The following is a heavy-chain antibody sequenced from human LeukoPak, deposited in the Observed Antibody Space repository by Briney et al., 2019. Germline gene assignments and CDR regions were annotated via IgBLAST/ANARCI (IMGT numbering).Heavy chain of an antibody. CDR3: ARRPTHYYGMDV. J-gene: IGHJ6*02. Sequence: GESLKISCKGSGYSFANYGIGWVRQMPGKGLEWMGIMYPGDSTARYSPSFQGQVTISADKAINTAYLQWSSLKASDTAIYYCARRPTHYYGMDVWGQGTTVTVSS. V-gene: IGHV5-51*01. CDR2: MYPGDSTA. CDR1: GYSFANYG.